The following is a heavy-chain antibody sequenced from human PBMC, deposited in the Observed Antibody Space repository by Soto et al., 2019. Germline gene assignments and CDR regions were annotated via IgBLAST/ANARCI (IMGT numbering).Heavy chain of an antibody. Sequence: EAQLVESGGGLVQPGGSLRLSCAASEFTFSSYSMNWVRQAPGKGLEWISYISSSSSTIYYADSVRGRFTISRDNAKNPLYLQMNSLRDEDTAVYYCARDSPPGWPFDYWGQGTLVTVSS. J-gene: IGHJ4*01. CDR1: EFTFSSYS. V-gene: IGHV3-48*02. CDR2: ISSSSSTI. CDR3: ARDSPPGWPFDY. D-gene: IGHD6-19*01.